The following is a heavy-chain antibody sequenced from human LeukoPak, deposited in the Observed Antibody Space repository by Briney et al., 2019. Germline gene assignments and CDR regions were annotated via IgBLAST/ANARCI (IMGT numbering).Heavy chain of an antibody. CDR2: IYYSGST. Sequence: SETLSLTCTVSGGSVSSGSYYRSWIRQPPGKGLEWIGYIYYSGSTNYNPSLKSRVTISVDTSKNQFSLKLSSVTAADTAVYYCARGYYYDSSGRLSYWGQGTLVTVSS. V-gene: IGHV4-61*01. J-gene: IGHJ4*02. CDR3: ARGYYYDSSGRLSY. D-gene: IGHD3-22*01. CDR1: GGSVSSGSYY.